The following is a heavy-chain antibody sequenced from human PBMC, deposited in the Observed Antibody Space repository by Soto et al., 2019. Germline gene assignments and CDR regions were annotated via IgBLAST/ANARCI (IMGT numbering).Heavy chain of an antibody. CDR3: ARVSAGTTEAYFDY. J-gene: IGHJ4*02. Sequence: QVQLVESGGGLVKPGGSLRLSCAAPGFTFSDYYMSWIRQAPGKGLEWVSYISSSSSYTNYADSVKGRFTISRDNAKNSLYLQMNSLRAEDTAVYYCARVSAGTTEAYFDYWGQGTLVTVSS. D-gene: IGHD1-7*01. CDR1: GFTFSDYY. CDR2: ISSSSSYT. V-gene: IGHV3-11*06.